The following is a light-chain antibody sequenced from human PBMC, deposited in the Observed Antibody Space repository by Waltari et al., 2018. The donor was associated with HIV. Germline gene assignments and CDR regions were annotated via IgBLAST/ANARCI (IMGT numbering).Light chain of an antibody. CDR2: RNN. CDR1: SSNIGSNY. Sequence: QSVLTQPPSASGTPGQRVTISCSGSSSNIGSNYVYWYQQLPGTAPKLLIYRNNQRPSGVPDRFSGSKSGTSASLAMSGLRSEDEADYYCAAWDDSLSGLWVFGGGTKLTVL. CDR3: AAWDDSLSGLWV. J-gene: IGLJ3*02. V-gene: IGLV1-47*01.